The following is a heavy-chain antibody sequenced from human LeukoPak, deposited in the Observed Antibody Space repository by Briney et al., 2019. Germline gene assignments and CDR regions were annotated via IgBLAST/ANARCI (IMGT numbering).Heavy chain of an antibody. D-gene: IGHD1-26*01. CDR2: IKQDGSEK. CDR1: GFIFSTYW. Sequence: PGGSMRLSCAASGFIFSTYWMSLVRKAAGKGLEWVVNIKQDGSEKYYVDFVKGRFSVSRDNAKNSLDLQMNSLRVEDTAVYYCARGQSWAFDYWGQGTLVSVSS. V-gene: IGHV3-7*05. J-gene: IGHJ4*02. CDR3: ARGQSWAFDY.